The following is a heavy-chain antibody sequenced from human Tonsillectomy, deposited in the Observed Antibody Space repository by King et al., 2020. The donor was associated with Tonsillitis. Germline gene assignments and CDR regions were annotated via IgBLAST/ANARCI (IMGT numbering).Heavy chain of an antibody. Sequence: QLQESAPGLVKPSHTLSLTCTVSGGSISIGDCYCSWIRQHPGKGLEGIGNIYYTGSTYYNPSLKRRVIISVDSSKNQFSLKLTSVTAADAAVYYWARDRTLGYGMDVWGQGTTVSVSS. CDR3: ARDRTLGYGMDV. V-gene: IGHV4-31*03. J-gene: IGHJ6*02. CDR2: IYYTGST. D-gene: IGHD3-16*01. CDR1: GGSISIGDCY.